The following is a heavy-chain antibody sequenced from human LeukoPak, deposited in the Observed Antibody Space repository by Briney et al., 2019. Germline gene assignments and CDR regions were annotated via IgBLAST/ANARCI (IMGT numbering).Heavy chain of an antibody. V-gene: IGHV3-7*01. CDR2: IKQDGSEK. CDR3: ARNNGFSYGDQSDY. CDR1: GFTFSSYC. D-gene: IGHD4-17*01. J-gene: IGHJ4*02. Sequence: GGSLRLSCAASGFTFSSYCMTWVRQAPGKGLEWVANIKQDGSEKYYVDSVKGRFTISRYNVKNSLYLQMNSLRAEDTAVYYCARNNGFSYGDQSDYCGQGTLVTVSS.